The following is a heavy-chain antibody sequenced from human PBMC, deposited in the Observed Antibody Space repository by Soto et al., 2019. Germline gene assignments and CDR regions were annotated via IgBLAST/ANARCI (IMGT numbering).Heavy chain of an antibody. Sequence: ASVKVSCKVSGYTLTELSMHWVRQAPGKGLEWMGGFDPEDGETIYAQKFQDRVTMTEDTSTDTAYMELSSLRSEDTAVYYCATDRGSSAAGTFQHWGQGTLVTVSS. CDR3: ATDRGSSAAGTFQH. D-gene: IGHD6-25*01. CDR2: FDPEDGET. V-gene: IGHV1-24*01. CDR1: GYTLTELS. J-gene: IGHJ1*01.